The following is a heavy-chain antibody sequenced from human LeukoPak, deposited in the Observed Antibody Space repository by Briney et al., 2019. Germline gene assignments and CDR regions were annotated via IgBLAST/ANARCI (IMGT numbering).Heavy chain of an antibody. J-gene: IGHJ4*02. V-gene: IGHV5-10-1*01. CDR1: GYSFTSYW. D-gene: IGHD4-17*01. Sequence: GESLKISCKGSGYSFTSYWISWVRQMPGKGLEWMGRIDPRDSYTNYSPSFQGHVTISADKSISTAYLQWSSLKASDTAMYCCARATSYGDYVGYWGQGTLVTVSS. CDR2: IDPRDSYT. CDR3: ARATSYGDYVGY.